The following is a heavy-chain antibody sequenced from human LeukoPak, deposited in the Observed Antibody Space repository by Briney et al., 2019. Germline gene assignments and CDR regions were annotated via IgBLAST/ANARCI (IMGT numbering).Heavy chain of an antibody. V-gene: IGHV3-23*01. Sequence: GGSLRLSCAASGFTFSSYAMSWVRQAPGKGLEWVSAISGSGGSTHYADSVKGRFTISRDNSKNTLYLQMNSLRAEDTAVYYCAKDTDYYYDSSGYSDYWGQGTLVTVSS. J-gene: IGHJ4*02. D-gene: IGHD3-22*01. CDR3: AKDTDYYYDSSGYSDY. CDR2: ISGSGGST. CDR1: GFTFSSYA.